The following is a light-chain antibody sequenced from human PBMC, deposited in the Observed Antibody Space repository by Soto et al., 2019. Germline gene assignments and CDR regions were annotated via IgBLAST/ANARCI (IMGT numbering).Light chain of an antibody. CDR3: QQYSIWRT. Sequence: VMTQSPATLSVYPGERVTLSCRASQRISTNLAWIQQRPGQAPRLLIYGTSTRATGIPARFSGSGSGTEFTLTISSLQSEDFAVYYCQQYSIWRTFGQGTKVDIK. CDR1: QRISTN. V-gene: IGKV3-15*01. J-gene: IGKJ1*01. CDR2: GTS.